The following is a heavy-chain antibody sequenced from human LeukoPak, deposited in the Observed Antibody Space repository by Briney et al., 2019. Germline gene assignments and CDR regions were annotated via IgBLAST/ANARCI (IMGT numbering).Heavy chain of an antibody. Sequence: SETLSLTCTVSGGSISSNYWSWIRQPPGKGLEWIGYIYYSGSTNYNPSLKSRVTISVDTSKNQFSLKLSSVTAADTAVYYCARAIGGWIYYYFDYWGQGTLVTVSS. CDR2: IYYSGST. CDR1: GGSISSNY. D-gene: IGHD6-19*01. CDR3: ARAIGGWIYYYFDY. V-gene: IGHV4-59*01. J-gene: IGHJ4*02.